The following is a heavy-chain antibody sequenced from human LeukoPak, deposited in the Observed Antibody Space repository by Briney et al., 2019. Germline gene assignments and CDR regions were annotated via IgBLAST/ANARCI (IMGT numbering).Heavy chain of an antibody. CDR1: GYTFTDYY. CDR3: ARDYRGYSYGPDPSIDY. V-gene: IGHV1-2*02. D-gene: IGHD5-18*01. J-gene: IGHJ4*02. CDR2: INPNSGGT. Sequence: ASVKVSCKASGYTFTDYYMHWVRQAPGQGLEWMGWINPNSGGTNYAQKFQGRVTMTRDTSISTAYMELSRLRSDDTAVYYCARDYRGYSYGPDPSIDYWGQGTLVTVSS.